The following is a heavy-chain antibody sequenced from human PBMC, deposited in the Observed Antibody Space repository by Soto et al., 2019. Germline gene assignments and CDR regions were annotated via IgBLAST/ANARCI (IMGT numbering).Heavy chain of an antibody. CDR3: ARDSPLGYCSGGSCYSLAFDY. Sequence: QVQLVQSGAEVKKPGASVKVSCKASGYTFTGDYMHWVRQAPGQGLEWMGGINPNSGGTNYAQKFQGWVTMTRDTSISTAYMELSRLRSDDKAVYYCARDSPLGYCSGGSCYSLAFDYWGQGTLVTVSS. CDR1: GYTFTGDY. CDR2: INPNSGGT. V-gene: IGHV1-2*04. D-gene: IGHD2-15*01. J-gene: IGHJ4*02.